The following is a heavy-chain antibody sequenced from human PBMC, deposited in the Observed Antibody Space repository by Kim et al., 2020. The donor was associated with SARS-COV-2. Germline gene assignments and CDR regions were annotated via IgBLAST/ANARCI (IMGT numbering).Heavy chain of an antibody. D-gene: IGHD4-17*01. CDR2: LSDSGRT. Sequence: SETLSLTCSVSGGSISSSISYWGWIRQPPGKGLEWIGSLSDSGRTYYNPSLKSRVTISVDTSKNQFSLNLSSVTAADTAVYYCAGLYAYNCFDPWGQGTLVTVSS. CDR3: AGLYAYNCFDP. CDR1: GGSISSSISY. V-gene: IGHV4-39*01. J-gene: IGHJ5*02.